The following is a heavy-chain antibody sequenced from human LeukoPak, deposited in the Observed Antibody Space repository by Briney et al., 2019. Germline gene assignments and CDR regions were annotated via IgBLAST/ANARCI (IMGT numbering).Heavy chain of an antibody. V-gene: IGHV5-51*01. CDR1: GYSFTTYW. CDR2: VYAGDSDT. J-gene: IGHJ4*02. D-gene: IGHD3-10*01. CDR3: ARLGGMVRGVFSSFDY. Sequence: GESLKISCKGSGYSFTTYWIGWVRQMPGKGLEWMGIVYAGDSDTRYSPSFQGQVTISADKSISTAYLQWSSLKASDTAMYYCARLGGMVRGVFSSFDYWGQGTLVTVSS.